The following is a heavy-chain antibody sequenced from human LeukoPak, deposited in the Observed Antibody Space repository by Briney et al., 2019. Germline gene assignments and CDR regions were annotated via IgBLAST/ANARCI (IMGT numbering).Heavy chain of an antibody. D-gene: IGHD6-25*01. CDR3: TATPWGGAAAIFDY. CDR1: GFTFSSHG. J-gene: IGHJ4*02. V-gene: IGHV3-7*01. CDR2: INEDGSEK. Sequence: GGTLRLSCAASGFTFSSHGMSWVRQAPGKGLEWVANINEDGSEKYYADSVEGRFTISRDNAKSTVSLQVSSLRAEDTAVYYCTATPWGGAAAIFDYWGQGILVTVSS.